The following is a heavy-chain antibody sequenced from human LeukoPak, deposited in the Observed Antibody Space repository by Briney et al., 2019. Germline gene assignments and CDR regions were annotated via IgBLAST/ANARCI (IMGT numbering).Heavy chain of an antibody. D-gene: IGHD3-10*01. CDR2: ISSSGSTI. CDR3: ARVYGSGTYLFDY. CDR1: GFTFSDYY. J-gene: IGHJ4*02. Sequence: GGSLRLSCAASGFTFSDYYMSWIRQAPGKGLEWVSYISSSGSTIYYTDSVKGRFTISRDNAKNSLYLQMNSLRAEDTAVYYCARVYGSGTYLFDYWGQGTLVTVSS. V-gene: IGHV3-11*01.